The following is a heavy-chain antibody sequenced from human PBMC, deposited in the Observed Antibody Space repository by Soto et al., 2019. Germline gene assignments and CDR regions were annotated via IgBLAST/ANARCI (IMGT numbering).Heavy chain of an antibody. D-gene: IGHD5-12*01. CDR1: GDSIGSYF. Sequence: SETLSLTCTVSGDSIGSYFWSCIRQPAGKGLEWIGRVHTSGSTTYNPSLKSRVTMSVDTSKSQFSLKLTSVTAADTAVYYCAREKEVASTGWLATWGQGNLVTVS. CDR3: AREKEVASTGWLAT. J-gene: IGHJ5*02. CDR2: VHTSGST. V-gene: IGHV4-4*07.